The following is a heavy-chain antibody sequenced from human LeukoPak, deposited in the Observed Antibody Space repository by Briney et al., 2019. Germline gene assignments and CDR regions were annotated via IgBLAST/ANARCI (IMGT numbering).Heavy chain of an antibody. D-gene: IGHD4-23*01. CDR3: ARDAGERWTIDFDF. J-gene: IGHJ4*01. CDR2: IWYDGINK. CDR1: GFTFSSYG. Sequence: GGSLSLSCAASGFTFSSYGMHWVRQAPGKGLEWVAFIWYDGINKYYGDPVKGRFTISRDDSKNTLYLQMNSLSAEDTAVYYCARDAGERWTIDFDFWGQGTMVTVSS. V-gene: IGHV3-33*01.